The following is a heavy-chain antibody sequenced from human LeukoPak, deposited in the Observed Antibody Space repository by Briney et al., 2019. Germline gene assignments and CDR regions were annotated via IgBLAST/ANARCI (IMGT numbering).Heavy chain of an antibody. Sequence: PGGSLRLSCAASGFTVSSNYMSWVRQAPGKGLEWVSVIYSGGSTYYADSVKGRFTISRDSSKDTLFLHMNTLRAEDTAIYYCAKDRTVGASYWYFDLRGRGTLVTVSS. CDR1: GFTVSSNY. D-gene: IGHD1-26*01. J-gene: IGHJ2*01. V-gene: IGHV3-53*01. CDR3: AKDRTVGASYWYFDL. CDR2: IYSGGST.